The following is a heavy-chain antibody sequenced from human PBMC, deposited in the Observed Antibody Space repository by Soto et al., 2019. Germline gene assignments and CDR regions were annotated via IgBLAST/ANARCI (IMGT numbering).Heavy chain of an antibody. CDR1: GFTVSSNY. Sequence: GGSLRLSCAASGFTVSSNYMSWVRQAPGKGLEWVSVIYSGGSTYYADSVKSRFTISRHNSKNTLYLQMNSLRAGDTAVYYGACPLTGERYGYWGQGTLVTVSS. J-gene: IGHJ4*02. CDR2: IYSGGST. CDR3: ACPLTGERYGY. D-gene: IGHD7-27*01. V-gene: IGHV3-53*04.